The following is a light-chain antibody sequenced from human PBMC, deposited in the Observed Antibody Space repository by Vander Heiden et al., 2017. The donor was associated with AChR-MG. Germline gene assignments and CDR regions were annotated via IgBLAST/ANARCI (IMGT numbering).Light chain of an antibody. CDR2: EDN. J-gene: IGLJ3*02. CDR1: TPNIGNNF. Sequence: QSLLTQPPSMSAAPGQKVTISCSGSTPNIGNNFVSWYQQLPGTAPKLLIYEDNKRPSGIPDRFSASKSGTSATLGISGLQTGDEADYYCGAWDSGLSAGVFGGGTRLTVL. CDR3: GAWDSGLSAGV. V-gene: IGLV1-51*02.